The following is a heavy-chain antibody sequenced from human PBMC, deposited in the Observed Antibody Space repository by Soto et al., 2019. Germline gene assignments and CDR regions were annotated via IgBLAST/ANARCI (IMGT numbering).Heavy chain of an antibody. CDR1: GYTFTSYG. J-gene: IGHJ3*02. D-gene: IGHD2-2*01. V-gene: IGHV1-18*01. Sequence: ASVKVSCKASGYTFTSYGISWVRQAPGQGLEWMGWISAYNGNTNYAQKLQGRVTMTTDTSTSTAYMELRSLRSDDTAVYYCARARADIVVVPAAALPGVGAFDIWGQGTMVPVSS. CDR2: ISAYNGNT. CDR3: ARARADIVVVPAAALPGVGAFDI.